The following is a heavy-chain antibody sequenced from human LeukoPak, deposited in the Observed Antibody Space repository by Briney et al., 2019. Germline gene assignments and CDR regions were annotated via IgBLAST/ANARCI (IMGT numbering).Heavy chain of an antibody. CDR1: GDSVSSNSGT. CDR3: ARRLTQYDCFDP. D-gene: IGHD2-2*01. Sequence: SQTLSLTCAISGDSVSSNSGTWNWIRQSPSRGLEWLGRTYYRSTWYNDYAVSVRGRITINPDTSKNQFSLHLNSVTPEDTAVYYCARRLTQYDCFDPWGQGILVTVSS. J-gene: IGHJ5*02. V-gene: IGHV6-1*01. CDR2: TYYRSTWYN.